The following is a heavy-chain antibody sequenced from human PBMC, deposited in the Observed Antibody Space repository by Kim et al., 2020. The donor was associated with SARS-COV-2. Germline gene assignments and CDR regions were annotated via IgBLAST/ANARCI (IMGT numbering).Heavy chain of an antibody. CDR3: ARRDSSDAFHI. Sequence: GRSLRLSCAASGFTFTDFAMHWVRQAPGKGLEWVSLISYDGSDIYYADPVKGRFAISRDNSKNTLYLQMNSLRAEDTAVYYCARRDSSDAFHIWGQGTLVTVSS. D-gene: IGHD2-15*01. CDR2: ISYDGSDI. J-gene: IGHJ3*02. CDR1: GFTFTDFA. V-gene: IGHV3-30*03.